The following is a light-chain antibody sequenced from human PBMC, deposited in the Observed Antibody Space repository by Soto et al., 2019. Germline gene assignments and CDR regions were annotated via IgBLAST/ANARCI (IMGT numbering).Light chain of an antibody. J-gene: IGKJ4*01. V-gene: IGKV3-15*01. CDR3: QQYNNWPPLT. CDR2: VAS. CDR1: QSVSSN. Sequence: EIVMTQSPATLSVSPGERATLSCRASQSVSSNLAWYQQKPCQAPRLLIYVASTRATGIPARFSGSGSGTELTLTISSLQSEDFAVYYCQQYNNWPPLTFGGGTKVEIK.